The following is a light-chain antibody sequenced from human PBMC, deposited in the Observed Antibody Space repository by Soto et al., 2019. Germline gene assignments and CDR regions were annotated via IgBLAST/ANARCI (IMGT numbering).Light chain of an antibody. CDR2: GAS. J-gene: IGKJ2*01. Sequence: EIVMTQSPATLSVSPGERATLSCRASQSASRNLAWYQQKPGQAPRLLIYGASTRATGIPARFSGSGSGTEYTLTISSLQSEDFAVYYCQQYNNWPPYTFGQGTKVDIK. CDR1: QSASRN. CDR3: QQYNNWPPYT. V-gene: IGKV3-15*01.